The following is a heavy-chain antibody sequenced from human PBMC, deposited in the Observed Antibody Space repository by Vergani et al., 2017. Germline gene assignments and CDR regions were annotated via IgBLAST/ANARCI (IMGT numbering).Heavy chain of an antibody. CDR3: ARGYCSGGSCYSPRDY. J-gene: IGHJ4*02. CDR1: GFTFSSYS. CDR2: ISSSSSYI. Sequence: EVQLVESGGGLVKPGGSLRLSCAASGFTFSSYSMNWVRQAPGKGLEWVSPISSSSSYIYYADSVKGRFTISRDNAKNSLYLQMNSLRAEDTAVYYCARGYCSGGSCYSPRDYWGQGTLVTVSS. D-gene: IGHD2-15*01. V-gene: IGHV3-21*01.